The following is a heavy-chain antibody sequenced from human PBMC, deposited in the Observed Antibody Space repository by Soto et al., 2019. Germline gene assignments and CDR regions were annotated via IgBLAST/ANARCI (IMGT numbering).Heavy chain of an antibody. Sequence: EVQLVESGGGLVQPGGSLKLSCAASGFTFSGSAMHWVRQASGKGLEWVGRIRSKANSYATAYAASVKGRFTISRDDSKNTAYLQMNSLKTEDTAVYYGRVNLGYCSGGSCYSTINYYGMDVWGQGTTVTVSS. CDR2: IRSKANSYAT. D-gene: IGHD2-15*01. CDR3: RVNLGYCSGGSCYSTINYYGMDV. J-gene: IGHJ6*02. CDR1: GFTFSGSA. V-gene: IGHV3-73*02.